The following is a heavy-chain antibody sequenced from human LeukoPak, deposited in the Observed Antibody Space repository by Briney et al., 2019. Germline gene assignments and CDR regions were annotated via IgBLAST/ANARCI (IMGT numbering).Heavy chain of an antibody. D-gene: IGHD3-9*01. CDR1: GGSISSTNW. J-gene: IGHJ4*02. CDR2: ISHSGST. V-gene: IGHV4-4*02. CDR3: ARGGPYYDILTGLDY. Sequence: PSGTLSLTCAVSGGSISSTNWWSWVRQPPGKGLEWIGEISHSGSTNYNPSLKNRVTISIDKSKNQFSLKVTSVTAADTAVYYCARGGPYYDILTGLDYWGQGTLVTVSS.